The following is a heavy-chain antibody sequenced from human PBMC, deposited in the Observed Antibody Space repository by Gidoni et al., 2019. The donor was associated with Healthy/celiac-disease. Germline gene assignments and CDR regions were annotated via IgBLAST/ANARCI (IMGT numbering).Heavy chain of an antibody. J-gene: IGHJ4*02. CDR3: ARHMVFYDILTGYQPAFFDY. D-gene: IGHD3-9*01. V-gene: IGHV4-39*01. CDR2: IYYSGGT. CDR1: GGSISSSSYS. Sequence: QLQLQESGPGLVKPSVTLSLTCTVSGGSISSSSYSSGWIRQPPGKGLEWIGSIYYSGGTYYNPSLKSRVTISVDTSKNQFSLKLSSVTAADTAVYYCARHMVFYDILTGYQPAFFDYWGQGTLVTVSS.